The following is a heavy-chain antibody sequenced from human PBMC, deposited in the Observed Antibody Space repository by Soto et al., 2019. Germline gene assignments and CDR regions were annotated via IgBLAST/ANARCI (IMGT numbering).Heavy chain of an antibody. Sequence: QVQLVQSGAEVKKPGASVKVSCKASGYTFTGYYMHWVRQAPGQGLEWMGWINPNSGGTNYAQKFQGWVTMTRNTSISTAYMELSRLRSDDAAVYYCARDLRTHSSWLFHRYYCGMDVGGQGTTVTVSS. CDR1: GYTFTGYY. CDR2: INPNSGGT. V-gene: IGHV1-2*04. CDR3: ARDLRTHSSWLFHRYYCGMDV. D-gene: IGHD6-13*01. J-gene: IGHJ6*02.